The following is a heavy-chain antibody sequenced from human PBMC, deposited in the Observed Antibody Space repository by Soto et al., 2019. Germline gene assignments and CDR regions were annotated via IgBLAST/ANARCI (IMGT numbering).Heavy chain of an antibody. CDR2: ISGYNRNT. Sequence: QAQLVQSGAEVRKPGASVKVSCQASGYTFASYGISWVRQAPRQGLEWMGWISGYNRNTKYAENLQDRVTMTTDISTSTAYMDLRNLRSDDTAVYYWAIDPRAGHAFDVWGQGTMVTISS. V-gene: IGHV1-18*01. J-gene: IGHJ3*01. CDR3: AIDPRAGHAFDV. CDR1: GYTFASYG.